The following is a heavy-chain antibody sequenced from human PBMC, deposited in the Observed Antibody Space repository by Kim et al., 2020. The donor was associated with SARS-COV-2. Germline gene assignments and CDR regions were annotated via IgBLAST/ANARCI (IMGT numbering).Heavy chain of an antibody. J-gene: IGHJ1*01. Sequence: SETLSLTCTVSGGSISSYYWSWIRQPPGKGLEWIGYIYYSGSTNYNPSLKSRVTISVDTSKNQFSLKLSSVTAADTAVYYCARDENQTPYSSSWYDRGYFQHWGQGTLVTVSS. V-gene: IGHV4-59*01. CDR3: ARDENQTPYSSSWYDRGYFQH. D-gene: IGHD6-13*01. CDR2: IYYSGST. CDR1: GGSISSYY.